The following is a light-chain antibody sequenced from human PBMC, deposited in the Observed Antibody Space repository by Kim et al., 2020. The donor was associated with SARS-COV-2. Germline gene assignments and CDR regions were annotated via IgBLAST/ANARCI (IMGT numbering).Light chain of an antibody. CDR1: QSVSSN. Sequence: EIVMTQSPATLSVSPGERATLSCRASQSVSSNLAWYQQKPGQAPRLLIYDTSTRATGIPTRFSGSGSGTEFTLTISNLQSEDFAVYYCQQYNNWPLYTFGQGTKLEI. CDR3: QQYNNWPLYT. J-gene: IGKJ2*01. CDR2: DTS. V-gene: IGKV3-15*01.